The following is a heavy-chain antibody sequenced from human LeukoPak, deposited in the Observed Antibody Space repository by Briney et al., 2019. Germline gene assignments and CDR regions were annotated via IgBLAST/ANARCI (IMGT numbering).Heavy chain of an antibody. CDR1: GGSFSGYY. CDR2: INHSGST. J-gene: IGHJ4*02. D-gene: IGHD6-19*01. CDR3: ARGVSSGWSARRAYYFDY. V-gene: IGHV4-34*01. Sequence: SETLSLTCAVYGGSFSGYYWSWIRQPPGKGLEWIGEINHSGSTNYNPSLKSRVTISVDTSKNQFSLKLSSVTAADTAVYYCARGVSSGWSARRAYYFDYWGQGTLVTVSS.